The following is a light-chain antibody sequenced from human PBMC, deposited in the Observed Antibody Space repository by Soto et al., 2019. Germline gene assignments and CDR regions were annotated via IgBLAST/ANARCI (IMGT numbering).Light chain of an antibody. J-gene: IGLJ1*01. CDR1: SSDVGAYDY. CDR3: CSYAGSYASDYV. V-gene: IGLV2-11*01. Sequence: QSVLTQPPPVSRSPGQSVTISCTGTSSDVGAYDYVSWYQQHPGKAPKLMIYDVTKRPSGVPDRFSGSKSGNTASLTISGLQAEDEADYYCCSYAGSYASDYVFGAGTKVTVL. CDR2: DVT.